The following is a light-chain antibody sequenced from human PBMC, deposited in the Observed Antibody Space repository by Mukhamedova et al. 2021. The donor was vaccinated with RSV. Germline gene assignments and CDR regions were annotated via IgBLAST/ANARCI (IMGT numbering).Light chain of an antibody. Sequence: RPSGVSDRFSGSKSGNTASLTISGLQPEDEADYFCTSQTGSRTLLFGGGTKVAVV. CDR3: TSQTGSRTLL. V-gene: IGLV2-14*01. J-gene: IGLJ2*01.